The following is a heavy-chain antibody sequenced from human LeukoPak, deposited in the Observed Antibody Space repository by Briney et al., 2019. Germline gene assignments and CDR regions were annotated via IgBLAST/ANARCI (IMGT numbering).Heavy chain of an antibody. CDR3: AKDSQADAFDI. CDR2: ISGGGSST. J-gene: IGHJ3*02. Sequence: GGSLRLPCAASEFTFSSYAMSWVRQAPGKGLEWVSVISGGGSSTYYADSVKGRFTISRDNSKNTLYLQMNSLRAEDTALYYCAKDSQADAFDIWGQGTMVTVSS. CDR1: EFTFSSYA. V-gene: IGHV3-23*01.